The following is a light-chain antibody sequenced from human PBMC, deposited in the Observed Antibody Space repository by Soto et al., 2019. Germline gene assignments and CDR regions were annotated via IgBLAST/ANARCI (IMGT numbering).Light chain of an antibody. J-gene: IGKJ1*01. CDR3: QRYNAFSQT. Sequence: DIQMTQSPSTLSASVGDRVTITCRASQSINSWLAWYQQKPGKAPQVLIYDSSSSQTGVPSRFSGSGSGTEFTLSIDSLQPEDFATYYCQRYNAFSQTFGQGTKVEI. CDR2: DSS. V-gene: IGKV1-5*01. CDR1: QSINSW.